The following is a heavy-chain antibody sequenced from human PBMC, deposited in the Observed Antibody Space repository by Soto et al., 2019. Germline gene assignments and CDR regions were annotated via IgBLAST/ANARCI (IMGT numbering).Heavy chain of an antibody. CDR2: TIPMFGTP. V-gene: IGHV1-69*01. CDR3: ARPLRDRNYYYGMAV. D-gene: IGHD3-22*01. Sequence: QVQLVQSGAEMTQPGASVRVSCKASGGTFSKYAFSWVRQAPGQGLEWLGGTIPMFGTPNYAQKFQGRVAISADESTATVYMEFSSLRSEDTAVYFCARPLRDRNYYYGMAVWGQGTTVTVSS. CDR1: GGTFSKYA. J-gene: IGHJ6*02.